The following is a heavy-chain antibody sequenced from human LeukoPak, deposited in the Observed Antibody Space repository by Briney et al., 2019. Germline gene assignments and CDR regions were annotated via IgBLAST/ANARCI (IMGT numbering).Heavy chain of an antibody. J-gene: IGHJ6*02. CDR2: IIPIFGTA. V-gene: IGHV1-69*13. CDR3: ARENIAATPYYYYYGMDV. CDR1: GGTFSSYA. Sequence: ASVKVSCKASGGTFSSYAISWVRQAPGQGLEWMGGIIPIFGTANYAQKFQGRVTITADESTSTAYMELSSLRSEGTAVYYCARENIAATPYYYYYGMDVWGQGTTVTVSS. D-gene: IGHD6-6*01.